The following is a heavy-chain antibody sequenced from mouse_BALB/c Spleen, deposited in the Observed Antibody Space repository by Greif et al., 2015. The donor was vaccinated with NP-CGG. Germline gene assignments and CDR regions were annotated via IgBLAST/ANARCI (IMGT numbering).Heavy chain of an antibody. CDR3: ARGGITTPYWYFDV. V-gene: IGHV5-4*02. CDR2: ISDGGSYT. J-gene: IGHJ1*01. CDR1: GFTFSDYY. D-gene: IGHD1-1*01. Sequence: EVHLVESGGGLVKPGGSLKLSCAASGFTFSDYYMYWVRQTPEKRLEWVATISDGGSYTYYPDSVKGRFTISRDNAKNNLYLQMSSLKSEDTAMYYCARGGITTPYWYFDVWGAGTTVTVSS.